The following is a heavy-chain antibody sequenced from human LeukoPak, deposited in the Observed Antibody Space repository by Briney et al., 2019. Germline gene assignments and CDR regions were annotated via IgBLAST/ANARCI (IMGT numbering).Heavy chain of an antibody. V-gene: IGHV1-2*02. CDR1: GYTFTGYY. CDR2: INPNSGGT. D-gene: IGHD6-19*01. CDR3: AISLKGYSSGWDGGFFGY. Sequence: GASVKVSCKASGYTFTGYYMHWVRQAPGQGLEWMGWINPNSGGTNYAQKFQGRVTMTTPIGTAYMELSRLRSDDTAVYYCAISLKGYSSGWDGGFFGYWGQGTLVSVSS. J-gene: IGHJ4*02.